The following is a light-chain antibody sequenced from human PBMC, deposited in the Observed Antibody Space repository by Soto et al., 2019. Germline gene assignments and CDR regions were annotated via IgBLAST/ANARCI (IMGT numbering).Light chain of an antibody. CDR3: QHYVTSRPAWT. V-gene: IGKV3-20*01. CDR2: GAS. CDR1: QSVSSTY. J-gene: IGKJ1*01. Sequence: EIVLTQSPGTLSLSPGEGATLFCRASQSVSSTYLAWYQHKPGQAPRLLIYGASTRATGIPDRFSGSGSGTDFSLTISRLEPEDFAVYFCQHYVTSRPAWTFGQGTKV.